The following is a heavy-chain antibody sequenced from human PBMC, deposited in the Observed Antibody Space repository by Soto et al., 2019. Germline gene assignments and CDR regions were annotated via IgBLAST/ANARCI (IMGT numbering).Heavy chain of an antibody. CDR2: INAGNGNT. V-gene: IGHV1-3*01. Sequence: ASVKVSCKASGYTFTSYAMHWVRQAPGQRLEWMGWINAGNGNTKYSQKLQGRVTITRETSASTAYMELSSLRSEDTAVYYCARDSGQQLPNGAMWAFDIWGQGTMVTVSS. CDR3: ARDSGQQLPNGAMWAFDI. CDR1: GYTFTSYA. J-gene: IGHJ3*02. D-gene: IGHD6-13*01.